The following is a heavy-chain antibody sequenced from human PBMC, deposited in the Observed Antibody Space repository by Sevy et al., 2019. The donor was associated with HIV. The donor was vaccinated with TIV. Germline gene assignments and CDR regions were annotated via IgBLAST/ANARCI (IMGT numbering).Heavy chain of an antibody. J-gene: IGHJ6*02. Sequence: GGSLRLSCAASGFTFSNAWMNWVRQAPGKGLEWVGRIKSKTDGGTTDFAAPVKGRFTISRDDSKNTLYLQMNSLKTEDTAVYFCTTEGIVLAYGMDLWGQGTLVTVSS. D-gene: IGHD2-2*01. V-gene: IGHV3-15*07. CDR1: GFTFSNAW. CDR2: IKSKTDGGTT. CDR3: TTEGIVLAYGMDL.